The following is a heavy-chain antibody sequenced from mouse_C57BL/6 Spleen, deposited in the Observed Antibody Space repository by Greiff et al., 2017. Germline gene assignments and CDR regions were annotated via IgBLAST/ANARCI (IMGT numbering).Heavy chain of an antibody. CDR1: GYTFTSYW. Sequence: VQLKQPGAELVKPGASVKLSCKASGYTFTSYWMHWVKQRPGQGLEWIGMIHPNSGSTNYNEKFKSKATLTVDKSSSTAYMQLSSLTSEDSAVYYCAPYGNYEDWFAYWGQGTLVTVSA. V-gene: IGHV1-64*01. J-gene: IGHJ3*01. CDR3: APYGNYEDWFAY. CDR2: IHPNSGST. D-gene: IGHD2-1*01.